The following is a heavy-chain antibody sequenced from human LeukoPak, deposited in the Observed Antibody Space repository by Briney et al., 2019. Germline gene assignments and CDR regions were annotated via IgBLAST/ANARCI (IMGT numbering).Heavy chain of an antibody. D-gene: IGHD6-13*01. V-gene: IGHV3-21*01. CDR3: ARDSSSWYDYGMDV. Sequence: YYADSVKGRFTISRDNAKNSLYPQMNSLRAEDTAVYYCARDSSSWYDYGMDVWGKGTTVTVSS. J-gene: IGHJ6*04.